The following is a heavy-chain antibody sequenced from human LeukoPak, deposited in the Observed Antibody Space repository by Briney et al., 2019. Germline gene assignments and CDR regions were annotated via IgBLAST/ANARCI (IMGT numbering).Heavy chain of an antibody. CDR1: GGSFSGHY. V-gene: IGHV4-34*01. CDR2: VNHSGRA. Sequence: SETLSLTCAVYGGSFSGHYWSWIRQFTGKGLEWIGEVNHSGRANYNPSLKSRVTISADTSKSQFSLELSSVTAADTAVYFCARAARAGDKRFDYWGQGTLVTVSS. J-gene: IGHJ4*02. CDR3: ARAARAGDKRFDY. D-gene: IGHD6-13*01.